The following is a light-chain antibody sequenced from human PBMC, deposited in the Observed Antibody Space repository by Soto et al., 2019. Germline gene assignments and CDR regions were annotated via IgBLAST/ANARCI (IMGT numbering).Light chain of an antibody. V-gene: IGKV1-5*03. CDR1: QSINNW. CDR2: KAP. CDR3: QQYDTYWT. J-gene: IGKJ1*01. Sequence: DIQMTQSPSTLSASVGDRVTITCRASQSINNWLAWYQQKPGKAPKLLIYKAPNLDIGVPSRFSGSGSGTEFTLTISSLQPDDFATYYCQQYDTYWTFGQGTKVEIK.